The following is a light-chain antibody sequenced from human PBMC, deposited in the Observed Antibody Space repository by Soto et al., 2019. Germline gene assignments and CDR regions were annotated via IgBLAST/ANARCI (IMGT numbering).Light chain of an antibody. CDR1: SSDIGGYNY. CDR2: DVS. CDR3: SSYTTSSTVA. J-gene: IGLJ2*01. Sequence: QYALTQSASVSGSTGQSITISCTGTSSDIGGYNYVSWYQQHPDKAPKLMIFDVSNRPSGVSNRFSGSKSGNTASLTISGLLPEDEAYYYCSSYTTSSTVAFCGGTKLTVL. V-gene: IGLV2-14*03.